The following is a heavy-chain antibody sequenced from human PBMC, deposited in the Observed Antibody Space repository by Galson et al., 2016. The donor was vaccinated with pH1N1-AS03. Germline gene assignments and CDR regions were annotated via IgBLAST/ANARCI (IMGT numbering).Heavy chain of an antibody. D-gene: IGHD3-3*01. V-gene: IGHV3-21*06. CDR3: ARGGVLRSFDL. Sequence: SLRLSCAAYGFSFISSSMTWIRQAPGKGLEWVASISTSPNFIYYGDSMEGRFIISRDNAKSSLYLQMNNLRVEDTAVYFCARGGVLRSFDLWGQGALVTVSS. CDR1: GFSFISSS. J-gene: IGHJ5*02. CDR2: ISTSPNFI.